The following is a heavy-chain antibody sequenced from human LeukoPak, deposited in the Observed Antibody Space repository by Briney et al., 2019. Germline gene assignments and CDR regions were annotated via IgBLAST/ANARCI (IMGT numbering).Heavy chain of an antibody. CDR1: GDSISSSNW. Sequence: HSETLSVPRGVSGDSISSSNWWSWVRQPPGKGLEWIGEIYHSGSTNYNPSLKSRVTLSVDKSKNQFPMKLSSVTAADTAVYYCALGSGYLDSWGQGTLVTVSS. V-gene: IGHV4-4*02. J-gene: IGHJ4*02. D-gene: IGHD3-10*01. CDR2: IYHSGST. CDR3: ALGSGYLDS.